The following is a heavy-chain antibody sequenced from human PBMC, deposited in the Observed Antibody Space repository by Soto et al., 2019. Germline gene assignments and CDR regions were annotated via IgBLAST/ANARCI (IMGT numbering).Heavy chain of an antibody. CDR2: IYYSGST. J-gene: IGHJ6*02. CDR3: ARGYCSGGSCYGYYYGMDV. CDR1: GGSISSGDYY. V-gene: IGHV4-30-4*01. Sequence: QVQLQESGPGLVKPSQTLSLTCTVSGGSISSGDYYWSWIRQPPGKGLEWIGYIYYSGSTYYNPSLKSRVTISVDTSKNQFSLKLSSVTAADTAVYYCARGYCSGGSCYGYYYGMDVWGQGTTVTVSS. D-gene: IGHD2-15*01.